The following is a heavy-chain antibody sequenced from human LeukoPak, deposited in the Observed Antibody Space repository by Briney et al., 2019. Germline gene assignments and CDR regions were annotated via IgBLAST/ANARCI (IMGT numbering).Heavy chain of an antibody. D-gene: IGHD1-1*01. V-gene: IGHV3-48*01. CDR2: LTRGGTDI. Sequence: GGSLRLSCEASGFPFMTYAMNWIRQSPGKGLEWVAYLTRGGTDIHYAESVKGRFTISRDNGKDSLFLQMNSLRAEDTAVYYCARVVPVHEYYNSYMDVWGKGTTVTVSS. CDR1: GFPFMTYA. J-gene: IGHJ6*03. CDR3: ARVVPVHEYYNSYMDV.